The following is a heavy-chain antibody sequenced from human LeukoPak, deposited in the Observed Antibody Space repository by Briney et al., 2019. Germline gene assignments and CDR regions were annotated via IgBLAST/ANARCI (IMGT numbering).Heavy chain of an antibody. Sequence: SVKVSCKASGGTFSSYAISWVRQAPGQGLEWMGGIIPIFGTANYAQKFRGRVTITADKSTRTAYMELSSLRSEDTAVYYCTRQGPGYCGSTSCYGVDYWGQGTLVTVSS. CDR2: IIPIFGTA. CDR3: TRQGPGYCGSTSCYGVDY. V-gene: IGHV1-69*06. CDR1: GGTFSSYA. J-gene: IGHJ4*02. D-gene: IGHD2-2*01.